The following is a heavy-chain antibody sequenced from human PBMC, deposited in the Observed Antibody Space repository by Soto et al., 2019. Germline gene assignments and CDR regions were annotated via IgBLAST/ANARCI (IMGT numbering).Heavy chain of an antibody. CDR2: IIPIFGTA. CDR3: ASPAHGGAARHYYYYGMDL. V-gene: IGHV1-69*01. J-gene: IGHJ6*02. Sequence: QVQLVQSGAEVKKPGSSVKVSCKASGGTFSSYAISWVRQAPGQGLEWMGGIIPIFGTANYAQKFQGRVTITADESTSTAYMELSSLRSEDTAVYYCASPAHGGAARHYYYYGMDLWGQGTTVTVSS. CDR1: GGTFSSYA. D-gene: IGHD6-6*01.